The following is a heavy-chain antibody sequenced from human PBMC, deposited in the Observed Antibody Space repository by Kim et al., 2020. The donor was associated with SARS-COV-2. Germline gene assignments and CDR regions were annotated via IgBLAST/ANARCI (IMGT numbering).Heavy chain of an antibody. J-gene: IGHJ6*02. CDR2: ISSSSSYI. CDR3: ARDPLPEYDFWSGYYRSGTYYYGMDV. V-gene: IGHV3-21*01. D-gene: IGHD3-3*01. Sequence: GGSLRLSCAASGFTFSSYSMNWVRQAPGKGLEWVSSISSSSSYIYYADSVKGRFTISRDNAKNSLYLQMNSLRAEDTAVYYCARDPLPEYDFWSGYYRSGTYYYGMDVWGQGTTVTVSS. CDR1: GFTFSSYS.